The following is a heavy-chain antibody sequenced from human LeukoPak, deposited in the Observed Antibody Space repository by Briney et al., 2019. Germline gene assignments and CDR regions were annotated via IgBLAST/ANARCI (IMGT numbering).Heavy chain of an antibody. CDR1: GGSISSYY. Sequence: PSETLSLTCTVFGGSISSYYWSWIRQPPGKGLEWNGYIYYSGSTNYNPSLKSRVTISVDTSKNQFSLKLSSVTAADTAVYYCARVGEGIAAAGYFPWGQGTLVTVSS. J-gene: IGHJ5*02. CDR2: IYYSGST. D-gene: IGHD6-13*01. V-gene: IGHV4-59*01. CDR3: ARVGEGIAAAGYFP.